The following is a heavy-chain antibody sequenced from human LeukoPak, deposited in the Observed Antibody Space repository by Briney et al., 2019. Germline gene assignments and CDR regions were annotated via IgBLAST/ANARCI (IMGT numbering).Heavy chain of an antibody. CDR1: GGSISSGDYY. D-gene: IGHD6-19*01. J-gene: IGHJ4*02. CDR3: AGRSSGWYEN. CDR2: IYYSGST. Sequence: SETLSLTCTVSGGSISSGDYYWSWIRQPPGKGLEWIGYIYYSGSTYYNPSLKSRVIISVDTSKNQFSLKLSSVTAADTAVYYCAGRSSGWYENWGQGTLVTVSS. V-gene: IGHV4-30-4*01.